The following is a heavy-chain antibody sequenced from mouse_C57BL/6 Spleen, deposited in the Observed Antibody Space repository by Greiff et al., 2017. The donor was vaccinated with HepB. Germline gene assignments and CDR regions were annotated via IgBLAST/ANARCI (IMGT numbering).Heavy chain of an antibody. D-gene: IGHD2-10*01. CDR2: ISGGGGNT. V-gene: IGHV5-9*01. CDR3: ARRAYYGNYDAMDY. J-gene: IGHJ4*01. Sequence: EVQLQESGGGLLKPGGSLKLSCAASGFTFSSYTMSWVRQTPEKRLEWVATISGGGGNTYYPDSVKGRFTISRDNAKNTLYLQMSSLRSEDTALYYCARRAYYGNYDAMDYWGQGTSVTVSS. CDR1: GFTFSSYT.